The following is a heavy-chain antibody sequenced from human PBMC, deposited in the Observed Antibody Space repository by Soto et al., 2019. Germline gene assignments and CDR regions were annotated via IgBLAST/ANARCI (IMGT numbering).Heavy chain of an antibody. V-gene: IGHV4-30-4*02. J-gene: IGHJ4*02. CDR3: AREGGESSDGLYYFDS. CDR1: GGSTSSDNY. CDR2: IYYSGNT. Sequence: NPSDTLSLTCTVSGGSTSSDNYWSWIRQPPGKGLEWIGHIYYSGNTDYNPSLKSRLAISIDTSKNQFSLKLSSVTAADTAVYFCAREGGESSDGLYYFDSWGQGSLVTVSS. D-gene: IGHD3-16*01.